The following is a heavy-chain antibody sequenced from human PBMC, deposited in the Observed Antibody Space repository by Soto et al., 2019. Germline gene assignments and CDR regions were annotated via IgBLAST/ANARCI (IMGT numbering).Heavy chain of an antibody. D-gene: IGHD5-18*01. CDR1: GFTFSSYA. CDR3: VRERSGYSYADS. Sequence: VGSLRLACAASGFTFSSYAMSWVRQAPGKGLEWVSAISGSGANTYYTDSVKGRFTISRDNFKNTLYLQMNSLRAEDSAMFYCVRERSGYSYADSWGQGTLVTVSS. CDR2: ISGSGANT. V-gene: IGHV3-23*01. J-gene: IGHJ4*02.